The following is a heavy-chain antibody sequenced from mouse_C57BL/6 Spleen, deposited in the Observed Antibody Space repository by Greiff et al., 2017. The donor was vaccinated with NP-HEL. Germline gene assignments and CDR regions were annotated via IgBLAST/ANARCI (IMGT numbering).Heavy chain of an antibody. Sequence: EVKLQESVAELVRPGASVKLSCTASGFNIKNTYMHWVKQRPEQGLEWIGRIDPANGNTKYAPKFQGKATITADTSSNTAYLQLSSLTSEDTAIYYCASLYYGSSYRAYWGQGTLVTVSA. V-gene: IGHV14-3*01. CDR2: IDPANGNT. J-gene: IGHJ3*01. D-gene: IGHD1-1*01. CDR1: GFNIKNTY. CDR3: ASLYYGSSYRAY.